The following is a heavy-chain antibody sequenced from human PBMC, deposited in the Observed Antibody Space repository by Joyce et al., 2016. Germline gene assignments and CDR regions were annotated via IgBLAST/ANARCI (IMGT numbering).Heavy chain of an antibody. D-gene: IGHD6-19*01. J-gene: IGHJ3*02. CDR3: ARDCYSSGWYWDAFDI. CDR1: GYTFTGYY. CDR2: INPDSGGT. V-gene: IGHV1-2*06. Sequence: QVQLVQSGAEVKKPGASVKVSCTASGYTFTGYYLHWVRQAPGQGIEWMGRINPDSGGTNYAQKFQGRVNMTRDTSISTSYMELSRLRSDDTAVYSCARDCYSSGWYWDAFDIWGQGTMVTVSS.